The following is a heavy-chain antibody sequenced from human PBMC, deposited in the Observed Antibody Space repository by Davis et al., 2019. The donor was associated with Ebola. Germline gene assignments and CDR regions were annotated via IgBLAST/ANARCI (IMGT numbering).Heavy chain of an antibody. CDR1: GFTFSSYA. CDR3: ASSPANYFDY. CDR2: ISYDGSNK. V-gene: IGHV3-30-3*01. J-gene: IGHJ4*02. Sequence: PGGSLRLSCAASGFTFSSYAMHWVRQAPGKGLEWVAVISYDGSNKYYADSVKGRFTISRDNSKNTLYLQMNSLRAEDTAVYYCASSPANYFDYWGQGTLVTVSS.